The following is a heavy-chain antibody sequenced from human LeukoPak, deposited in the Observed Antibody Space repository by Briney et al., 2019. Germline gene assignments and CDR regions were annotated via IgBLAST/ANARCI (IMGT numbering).Heavy chain of an antibody. CDR3: AIGYCTNGVCSPEYYMDV. D-gene: IGHD2-8*01. J-gene: IGHJ6*03. Sequence: PSETLSLTCTVSGGSISSSSYYWGWIRQPPGKGLEWIGSIYYSGSTYYNPSLKSRVTISVDTSKNQFSLKLSSVTAADTAVYYCAIGYCTNGVCSPEYYMDVWGKGTTVTVSS. CDR1: GGSISSSSYY. V-gene: IGHV4-39*01. CDR2: IYYSGST.